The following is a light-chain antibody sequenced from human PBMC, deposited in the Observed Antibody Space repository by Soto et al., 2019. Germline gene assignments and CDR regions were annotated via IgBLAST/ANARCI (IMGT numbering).Light chain of an antibody. CDR3: QQYGSSPLT. J-gene: IGKJ4*01. V-gene: IGKV3-20*01. CDR2: GGS. CDR1: QSVSSN. Sequence: EIVMTQSPATLSVSPGERATLSCRASQSVSSNLAWYQQKPGQAPRLLIYGGSSRATGIPVRFSGSGSGTDFTLTISRLEPEDFAVYYCQQYGSSPLTFGGGTKVDIK.